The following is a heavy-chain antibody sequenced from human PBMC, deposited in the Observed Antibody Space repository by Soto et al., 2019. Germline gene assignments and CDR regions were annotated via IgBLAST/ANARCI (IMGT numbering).Heavy chain of an antibody. Sequence: SSTXSLTCTFSVCSIMINSDDVWWLRQPPGNVLDWIGNINSSGTTHYSPSLKSRVTISVDTSNNQFSLKLTSVTAAETAVYYCATHTGYRIGARRNGKYNMEVWGQGATVNVYS. J-gene: IGHJ6*01. CDR2: INSSGTT. V-gene: IGHV4-39*01. CDR1: VCSIMINSDD. CDR3: ATHTGYRIGARRNGKYNMEV. D-gene: IGHD2-15*01.